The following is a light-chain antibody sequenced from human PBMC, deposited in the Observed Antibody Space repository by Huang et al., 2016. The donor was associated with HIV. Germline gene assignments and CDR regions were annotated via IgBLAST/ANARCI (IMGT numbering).Light chain of an antibody. CDR1: QSFANW. CDR2: DAA. CDR3: QQYYSYPWT. V-gene: IGKV1-5*01. J-gene: IGKJ1*01. Sequence: DTQLTQSPSTLSASVGDRVTITCRARQSFANWLALYQQKPGKAPKLLIYDAASLQSGVPSRFSGSGGTEFTLTISSLQPADFATYYCQQYYSYPWTFGQGTKVEIK.